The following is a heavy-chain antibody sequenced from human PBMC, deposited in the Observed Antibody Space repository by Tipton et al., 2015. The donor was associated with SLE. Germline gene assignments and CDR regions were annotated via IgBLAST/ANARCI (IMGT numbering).Heavy chain of an antibody. D-gene: IGHD4-23*01. CDR2: IYYSGST. Sequence: TLSLTCTVSGGSISSHYWSWIRQPPGKGLEWIGYIYYSGSTNYNPSLKSRVTISVDTSKNQFSLRLTSVTDADTAIYYCARNKATPDYWGQGTLVTVSS. CDR1: GGSISSHY. J-gene: IGHJ4*02. V-gene: IGHV4-59*11. CDR3: ARNKATPDY.